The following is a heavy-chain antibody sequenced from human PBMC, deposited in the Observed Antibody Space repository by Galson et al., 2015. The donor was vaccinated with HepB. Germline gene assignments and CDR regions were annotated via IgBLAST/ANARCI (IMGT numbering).Heavy chain of an antibody. J-gene: IGHJ6*02. Sequence: SLRLSCAASGFTFAGYAMTWIRQAPGKGLEWVSDVTGSGSSTYYADSVKGRFTISRDNAKNMLYLQMNSLRAEDTAVYYCAKGRHSSPRADYGMDVWGQGTTVTVSS. CDR2: VTGSGSST. V-gene: IGHV3-23*01. CDR1: GFTFAGYA. D-gene: IGHD4-11*01. CDR3: AKGRHSSPRADYGMDV.